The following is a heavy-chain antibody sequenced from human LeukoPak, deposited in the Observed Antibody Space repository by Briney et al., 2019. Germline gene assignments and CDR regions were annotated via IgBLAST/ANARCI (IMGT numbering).Heavy chain of an antibody. CDR3: ARGYCSSTSCYSSGMDV. J-gene: IGHJ6*02. CDR1: GGTFSSYA. D-gene: IGHD2-2*01. V-gene: IGHV1-69*04. Sequence: SVKVSCKASGGTFSSYAISWVRQAPGQGLEWMGRIIPIFGIANYVQKFQGRVTITADKSTSTAYMELSSLRSEDTAVYYCARGYCSSTSCYSSGMDVWGQGTTVTVSS. CDR2: IIPIFGIA.